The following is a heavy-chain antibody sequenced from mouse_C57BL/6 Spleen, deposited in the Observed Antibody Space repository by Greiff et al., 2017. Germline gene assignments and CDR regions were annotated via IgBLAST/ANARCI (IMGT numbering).Heavy chain of an antibody. D-gene: IGHD2-5*01. Sequence: VKLQESGPELVKPGASVKISCKASGYAFSSSWMNWVKQRPGKGLEWIGRIYPGDGDTNYNGKFKGKATLTADKSSSTAYMQLSSLTSEDSAVYFCARTYYSKSYFDDWGQGTTLTVSS. J-gene: IGHJ2*01. V-gene: IGHV1-82*01. CDR3: ARTYYSKSYFDD. CDR1: GYAFSSSW. CDR2: IYPGDGDT.